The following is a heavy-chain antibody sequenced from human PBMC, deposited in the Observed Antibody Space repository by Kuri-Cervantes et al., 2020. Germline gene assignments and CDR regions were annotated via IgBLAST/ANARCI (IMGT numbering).Heavy chain of an antibody. J-gene: IGHJ4*02. V-gene: IGHV3-74*01. CDR1: GFSFSTDW. CDR3: ARAGSYRFDF. D-gene: IGHD6-6*01. Sequence: GESLKISCGSSGFSFSTDWMHWVRQTPGKGLVWLARMNSDGRTINYAGSVRGRFTISRDNAENMLYLQMNSLRVEDTAVYYCARAGSYRFDFWGQGTLVTVSS. CDR2: MNSDGRTI.